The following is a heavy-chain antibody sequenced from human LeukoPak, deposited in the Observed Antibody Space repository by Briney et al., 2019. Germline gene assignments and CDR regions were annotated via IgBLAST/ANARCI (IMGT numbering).Heavy chain of an antibody. D-gene: IGHD5-18*01. CDR1: GYTLTELS. J-gene: IGHJ4*02. V-gene: IGHV1-24*01. CDR2: FDPEDGET. Sequence: GASVTVSCKVSGYTLTELSMHWVRQAPGKGLEWMGGFDPEDGETIYAQKFQGRVTITRDTSASTAYMELSSLRSEDTAVYYCAREGYSYGYGFDYWGQGTLVTVSS. CDR3: AREGYSYGYGFDY.